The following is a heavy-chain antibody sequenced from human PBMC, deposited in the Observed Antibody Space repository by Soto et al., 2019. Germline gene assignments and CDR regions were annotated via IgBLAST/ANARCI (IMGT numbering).Heavy chain of an antibody. J-gene: IGHJ6*02. D-gene: IGHD6-13*01. V-gene: IGHV1-2*04. CDR3: ARGIAAAAARGMDV. CDR2: INPNSGGT. Sequence: QVQLVQSGAEVKKPGASVKVSCKASGYTFTGYYMHWVRQAPGQGLEWMGWINPNSGGTNYAQKFQGWVTMTRDTPISPAYMELSRLRSDDTAVYYCARGIAAAAARGMDVWGQGTTVTVAS. CDR1: GYTFTGYY.